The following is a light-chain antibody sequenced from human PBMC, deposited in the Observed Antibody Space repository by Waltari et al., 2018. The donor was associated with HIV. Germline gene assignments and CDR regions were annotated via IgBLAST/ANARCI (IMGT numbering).Light chain of an antibody. CDR3: GTWDSSLSAVV. CDR2: DNS. J-gene: IGLJ1*01. V-gene: IGLV1-51*01. CDR1: TSHIGTSY. Sequence: QSVLTQPPSVSAAPGQKVTIPCSGRTSHIGTSYVSWYQRPPRPAPKLLIYDNSERPSGIPDRFSGSKSGTSATLGITGLQTGDEADYYCGTWDSSLSAVVFGTGTKVTVL.